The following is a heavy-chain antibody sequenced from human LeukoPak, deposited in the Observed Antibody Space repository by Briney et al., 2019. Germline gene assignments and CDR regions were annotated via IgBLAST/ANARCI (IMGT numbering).Heavy chain of an antibody. J-gene: IGHJ4*02. CDR2: INPNSAAT. CDR3: ARGLQIAVPTARGHFDY. V-gene: IGHV1-2*02. D-gene: IGHD2-2*01. Sequence: GFSVKVSCMACGYTFNGYYMLWVRQAPGHGLEWMGWINPNSAATNYAQKFQGRVTMTRDTSISTAYMELSRLRSDDTAVYYCARGLQIAVPTARGHFDYWGQGPLVTVSS. CDR1: GYTFNGYY.